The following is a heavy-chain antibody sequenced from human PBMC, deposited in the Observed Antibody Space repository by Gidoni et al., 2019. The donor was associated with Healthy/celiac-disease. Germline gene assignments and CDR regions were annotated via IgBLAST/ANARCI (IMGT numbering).Heavy chain of an antibody. CDR2: ISYDGSNK. Sequence: QVQLVESGGGVVQPGRSLRLSCAASGFTFSSYAMHWVRQAPGKGLEWVAVISYDGSNKYYADSVKGRFTISRDNSKNTLYLQMNSLRAEDTAVYYCATYGSGRNYYFDYWGQGTLVTVSS. J-gene: IGHJ4*02. D-gene: IGHD3-10*01. CDR3: ATYGSGRNYYFDY. V-gene: IGHV3-30-3*01. CDR1: GFTFSSYA.